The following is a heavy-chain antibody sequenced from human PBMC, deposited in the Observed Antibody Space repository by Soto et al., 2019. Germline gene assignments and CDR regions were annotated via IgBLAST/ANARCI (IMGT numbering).Heavy chain of an antibody. Sequence: GSLRLSCAASGFTFSSYSMNWVRQAPGKGLEWVSSISSSSSYIYYADSVKGRFTISRDNAKNSLYLQMNSLRAEDTAVYYCARDTIAVAGTLDYWGQGTLVTVLL. V-gene: IGHV3-21*01. D-gene: IGHD6-19*01. CDR3: ARDTIAVAGTLDY. J-gene: IGHJ4*02. CDR2: ISSSSSYI. CDR1: GFTFSSYS.